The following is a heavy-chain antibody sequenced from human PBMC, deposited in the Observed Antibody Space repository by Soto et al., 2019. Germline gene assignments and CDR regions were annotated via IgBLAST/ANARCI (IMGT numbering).Heavy chain of an antibody. D-gene: IGHD3-22*01. CDR2: IKQDGGEK. Sequence: PVGSLRLSCAASGFTFSSYWMSWVRQAPGKGLEWVANIKQDGGEKYYVDSVKGRFTISRDNAKNSLYLQMNSLRAEDTAVYYCARDPRYYYDSSGRTTEYFQHWGQGTLVTVSS. CDR1: GFTFSSYW. V-gene: IGHV3-7*01. J-gene: IGHJ1*01. CDR3: ARDPRYYYDSSGRTTEYFQH.